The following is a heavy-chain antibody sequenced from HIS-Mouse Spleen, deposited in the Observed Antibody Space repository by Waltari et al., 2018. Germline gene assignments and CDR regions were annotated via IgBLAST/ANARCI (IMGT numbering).Heavy chain of an antibody. J-gene: IGHJ4*02. D-gene: IGHD3-10*01. CDR1: GYTFTSYG. Sequence: QVQLVQSGAEVKKPGASVKVSCKASGYTFTSYGISWVRQAPGQGLEWMGWINAYNGNTNYAQKLQGRVTMTTDTSTSTAYMELRSLRSDDTAVYYCARDPRGLLWFGELFRFDYWGQGTLVTVSS. V-gene: IGHV1-18*01. CDR2: INAYNGNT. CDR3: ARDPRGLLWFGELFRFDY.